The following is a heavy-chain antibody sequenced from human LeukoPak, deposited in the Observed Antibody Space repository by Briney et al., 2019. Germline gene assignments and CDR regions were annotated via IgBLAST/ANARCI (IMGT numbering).Heavy chain of an antibody. J-gene: IGHJ4*02. CDR2: IIPILGIA. CDR1: GGTFSSYA. Sequence: SVKVSCKASGGTFSSYAISWVRQAPGQGLEWMGRIIPILGIANYAQKFQGRVTITADKSTSTAYMELSSLRSEDTPVYYCARVVDDSRSDYFDYWGQGTLVTVSS. D-gene: IGHD3-22*01. V-gene: IGHV1-69*04. CDR3: ARVVDDSRSDYFDY.